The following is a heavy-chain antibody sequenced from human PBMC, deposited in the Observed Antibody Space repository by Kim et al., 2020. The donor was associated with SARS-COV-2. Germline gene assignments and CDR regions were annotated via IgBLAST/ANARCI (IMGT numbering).Heavy chain of an antibody. D-gene: IGHD1-26*01. Sequence: VKGRFTISRDNSKNTLYLQMGSLRAEDMAVYYCARDDSLGGSYSLNCMDVWGQGTTVTVSS. J-gene: IGHJ6*02. CDR3: ARDDSLGGSYSLNCMDV. V-gene: IGHV3-64*01.